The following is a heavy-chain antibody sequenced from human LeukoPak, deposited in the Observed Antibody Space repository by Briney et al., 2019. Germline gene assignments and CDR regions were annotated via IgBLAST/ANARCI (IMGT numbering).Heavy chain of an antibody. V-gene: IGHV3-21*01. CDR3: ATAAAGTLGTYYYGMDA. J-gene: IGHJ6*02. Sequence: GGSLRLSCAASGFTFSSYAMSWVRQAPGKGLGWVSSISSSSSYIYYADSVKGRFTISRDNAKNSLYLQMNSLRAEDTAVYYCATAAAGTLGTYYYGMDAWGQGTTVTVSS. D-gene: IGHD6-13*01. CDR2: ISSSSSYI. CDR1: GFTFSSYA.